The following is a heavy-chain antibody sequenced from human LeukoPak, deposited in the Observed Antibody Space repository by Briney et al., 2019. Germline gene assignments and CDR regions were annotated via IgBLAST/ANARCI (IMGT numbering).Heavy chain of an antibody. V-gene: IGHV4-38-2*02. CDR3: ARGANYYDSSGYDLFDY. CDR1: GYSISSGYF. Sequence: SETLSLTCTVSGYSISSGYFWGWMRQPPGKGLEWIGSIYQSETAHYNPSLKSRVTISVDTSKNQFSLKLRSVMAADTAVYYCARGANYYDSSGYDLFDYWGQGALVTVSS. J-gene: IGHJ4*02. CDR2: IYQSETA. D-gene: IGHD3-22*01.